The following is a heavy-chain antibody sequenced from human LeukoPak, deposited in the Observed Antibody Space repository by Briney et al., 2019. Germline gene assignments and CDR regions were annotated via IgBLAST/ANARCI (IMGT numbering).Heavy chain of an antibody. V-gene: IGHV7-4-1*02. J-gene: IGHJ4*02. D-gene: IGHD6-19*01. CDR2: INTNTGNP. CDR3: ARDPQWLVPDY. CDR1: GYTFTNYG. Sequence: GASVKVSCKASGYTFTNYGISWVRQAPGQGLEWMGWINTNTGNPTYAQGFTGRFVFSLDTSVSTAYLQISSLKAEDTAVYYCARDPQWLVPDYWGQGTLVTVSS.